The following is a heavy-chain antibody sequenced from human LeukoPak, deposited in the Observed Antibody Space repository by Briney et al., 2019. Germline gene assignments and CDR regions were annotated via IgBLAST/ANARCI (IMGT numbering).Heavy chain of an antibody. CDR2: IFYTGST. D-gene: IGHD2-2*02. J-gene: IGHJ4*02. V-gene: IGHV4-59*12. CDR3: ARGPDCSSTTCYNWGFDH. CDR1: GCTISAYY. Sequence: KSSETLSLTCTVSGCTISAYYWSWIRQPPGKGLEWISYIFYTGSTNYNPSLKSRVTISLDTSKNQFSLHLSSVTAADTAVYYCARGPDCSSTTCYNWGFDHWGQGTLVPVSS.